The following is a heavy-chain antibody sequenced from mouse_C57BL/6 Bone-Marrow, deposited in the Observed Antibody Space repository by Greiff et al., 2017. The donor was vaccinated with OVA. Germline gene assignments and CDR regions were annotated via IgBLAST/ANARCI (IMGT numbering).Heavy chain of an antibody. CDR3: AGGDIGSSYVYAMDY. J-gene: IGHJ4*01. CDR1: GYTFTSYN. V-gene: IGHV1-12*01. CDR2: IYPGNGDT. Sequence: QVQLKQSGAELVRPGASVKMSCKASGYTFTSYNMHWVKQTPRQGLEWIGAIYPGNGDTSYNQKFKGKATLTVDKSSSTAYMQLSSLTSEDSAVYFCAGGDIGSSYVYAMDYWGQGTSVTVSS. D-gene: IGHD1-1*01.